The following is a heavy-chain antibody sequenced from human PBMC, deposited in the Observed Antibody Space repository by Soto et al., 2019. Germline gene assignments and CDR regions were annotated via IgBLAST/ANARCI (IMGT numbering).Heavy chain of an antibody. V-gene: IGHV4-34*01. J-gene: IGHJ1*01. CDR2: INHSGNT. CDR3: ERFDYYDSSGYLDLSYK. Sequence: SETLSLTCAVYGGSFRGYYWSWIRQPPGKGLEWIGEINHSGNTNYNPSLKSRVTISVDTSKNQFSLKLSSVTAADTAVYYCERFDYYDSSGYLDLSYKWGQGNVVTVSS. CDR1: GGSFRGYY. D-gene: IGHD3-22*01.